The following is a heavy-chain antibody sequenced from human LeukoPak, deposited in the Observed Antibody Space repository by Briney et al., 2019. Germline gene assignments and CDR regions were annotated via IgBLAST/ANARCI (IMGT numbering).Heavy chain of an antibody. J-gene: IGHJ4*02. Sequence: SETLSLTCTVSGVSITHYWGWIRQPPGKGLEWIGSIYYSGCTYYNPSLKSRVTISVDTSKNQFSLKLSSMTAADTAVYYCARITMIVVVLPSYYFDYWGQGTLVTVSS. CDR3: ARITMIVVVLPSYYFDY. CDR1: GVSITHY. D-gene: IGHD3-22*01. CDR2: IYYSGCT. V-gene: IGHV4-39*01.